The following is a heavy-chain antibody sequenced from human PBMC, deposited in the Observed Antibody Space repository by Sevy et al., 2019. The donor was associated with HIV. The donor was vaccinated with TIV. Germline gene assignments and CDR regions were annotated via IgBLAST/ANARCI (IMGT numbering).Heavy chain of an antibody. Sequence: SETLSLTCTVSGGSISDSLSFWTWIRQPAAKGLEWLGSIYKSGSRNYNPSLESRLTISVDASKNQFSLKLKSVTAVDTAVYFCARAGGDYDPLRSMDVWGKGTMVTVSS. CDR2: IYKSGSR. CDR3: ARAGGDYDPLRSMDV. J-gene: IGHJ6*03. V-gene: IGHV4-61*02. CDR1: GGSISDSLSF. D-gene: IGHD4-17*01.